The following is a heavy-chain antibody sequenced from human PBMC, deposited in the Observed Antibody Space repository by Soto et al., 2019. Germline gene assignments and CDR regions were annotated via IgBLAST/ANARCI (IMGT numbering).Heavy chain of an antibody. CDR2: INPNSGGT. D-gene: IGHD1-26*01. V-gene: IGHV1-2*02. CDR3: ARVQAIVGASPFDY. CDR1: GYTFTGYY. Sequence: ASVKVSCKASGYTFTGYYMHWVRQAPGQGLDCMGWINPNSGGTNYAQKFQGRVTMTRDTSISTAYMELSRLRSDDTAVDYCARVQAIVGASPFDYWGQGTLVTVSS. J-gene: IGHJ4*02.